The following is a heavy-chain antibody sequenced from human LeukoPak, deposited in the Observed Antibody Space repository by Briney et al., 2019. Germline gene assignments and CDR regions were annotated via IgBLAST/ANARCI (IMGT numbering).Heavy chain of an antibody. V-gene: IGHV1-46*01. CDR3: ARGPTDMDFDY. CDR2: INPSDGTT. CDR1: GYTFTKSDY. J-gene: IGHJ4*02. Sequence: ASVKVSCKASGYTFTKSDYMHWVRQAPGQGLEWMGIINPSDGTTFYAQKFQGRVTMTRDTSTNTVYMELSSLRSEDTAVFYCARGPTDMDFDYWGQGSPVTVSS.